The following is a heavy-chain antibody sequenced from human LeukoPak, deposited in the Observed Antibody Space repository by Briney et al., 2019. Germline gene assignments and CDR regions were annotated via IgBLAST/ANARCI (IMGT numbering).Heavy chain of an antibody. CDR2: ISYDGSSK. V-gene: IGHV3-30-3*01. J-gene: IGHJ4*02. CDR3: AVEKAVIVVVRFDY. Sequence: GGSLRLSCAASGFTFSSYAMHWVRQAPGKGLEWVAVISYDGSSKYYADSVKGRFTISRDNSKNTLYLQMNSLRAEDTAVYYCAVEKAVIVVVRFDYWGQGTLVTVSP. D-gene: IGHD3-22*01. CDR1: GFTFSSYA.